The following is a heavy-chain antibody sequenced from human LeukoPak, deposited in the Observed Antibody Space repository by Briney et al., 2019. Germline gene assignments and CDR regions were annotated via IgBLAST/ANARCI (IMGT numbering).Heavy chain of an antibody. Sequence: PSETLSLTCTVSGGSISSSSYYWGWIRQPPGKGLEWIGSIYYSGSTYYNPSLKSRVTISVDTSKNQFSLKLSSVTAADTAVYYCARVLAVAGTGDAFDIWGQGTMVTVSP. CDR1: GGSISSSSYY. CDR2: IYYSGST. D-gene: IGHD6-19*01. CDR3: ARVLAVAGTGDAFDI. V-gene: IGHV4-39*07. J-gene: IGHJ3*02.